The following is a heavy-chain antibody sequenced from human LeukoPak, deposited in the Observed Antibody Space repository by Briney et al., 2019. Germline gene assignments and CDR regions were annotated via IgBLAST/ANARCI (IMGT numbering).Heavy chain of an antibody. V-gene: IGHV3-23*01. CDR2: ITGTGGST. CDR1: GFTFSSYA. Sequence: GGSLRLSCTASGFTFSSYAMGWVRQAPGKGLEWFSIITGTGGSTYYADSVKGRFTISRDNSKNTLSLQMNSLRAADTAVYYCAKAHIGSGSVYCFDYWGQGTLVTVSS. D-gene: IGHD3-10*01. J-gene: IGHJ4*02. CDR3: AKAHIGSGSVYCFDY.